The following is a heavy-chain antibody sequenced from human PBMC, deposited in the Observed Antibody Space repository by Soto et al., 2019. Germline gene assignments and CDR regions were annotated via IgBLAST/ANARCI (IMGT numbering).Heavy chain of an antibody. Sequence: SGPTLVNPTQTPTLTCTFSGFSLNSNGMCVNWIRQPPGKALGWLALIDWDDDKYYSTSLKTRLTISRDTSKNQVVLTMTNMDPVDTATYYCARTSALPLGYPHGMDVWGQGTTVTVSS. J-gene: IGHJ6*02. CDR2: IDWDDDK. V-gene: IGHV2-70*13. D-gene: IGHD7-27*01. CDR1: GFSLNSNGMC. CDR3: ARTSALPLGYPHGMDV.